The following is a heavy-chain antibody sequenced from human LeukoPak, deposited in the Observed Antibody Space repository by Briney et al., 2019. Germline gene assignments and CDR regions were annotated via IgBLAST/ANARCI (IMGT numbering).Heavy chain of an antibody. Sequence: ASVKVSCKASGYTFTSYGISWVRQAPGQGLEWMGWINPNSGGTNYAQKFQGRVTMTRDTSISTAYMELSRLSSDDTAVYYCARGYCSGGSCYSIWGQGTLVTVSS. CDR1: GYTFTSYG. D-gene: IGHD2-15*01. J-gene: IGHJ4*02. CDR3: ARGYCSGGSCYSI. CDR2: INPNSGGT. V-gene: IGHV1-2*02.